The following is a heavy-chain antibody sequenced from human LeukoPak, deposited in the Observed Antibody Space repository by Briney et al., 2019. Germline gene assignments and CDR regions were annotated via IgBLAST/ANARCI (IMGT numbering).Heavy chain of an antibody. CDR1: NYTFISYG. Sequence: SVKVSCKTSNYTFISYGMSWVRQAPGQGLEWMGGIIPIFGTANYAQKFQGRVTITADESTSTAYMELSSLRSEDTAVYYCASSSIAAAGTGVELGWFDPWGQGTLVTVSS. V-gene: IGHV1-69*13. CDR2: IIPIFGTA. D-gene: IGHD6-13*01. CDR3: ASSSIAAAGTGVELGWFDP. J-gene: IGHJ5*02.